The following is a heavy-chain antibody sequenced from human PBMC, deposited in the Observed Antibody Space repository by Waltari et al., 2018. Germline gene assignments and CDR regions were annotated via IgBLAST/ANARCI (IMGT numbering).Heavy chain of an antibody. CDR2: IWYDGSKK. CDR3: ASDSLGAFDI. CDR1: GLTFSDYG. J-gene: IGHJ3*02. V-gene: IGHV3-33*01. Sequence: QVQLVESGGGVVQPGRSVRLSCEVSGLTFSDYGFHWVRQAPGKGLEWVATIWYDGSKKYYEDSVKGRFTISRDDSKSTLYLQMNSLRAEDSAVFFCASDSLGAFDIWGQGTKVTVSS.